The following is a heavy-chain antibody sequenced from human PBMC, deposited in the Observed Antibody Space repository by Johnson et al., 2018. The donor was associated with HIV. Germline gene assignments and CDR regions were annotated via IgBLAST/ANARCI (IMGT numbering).Heavy chain of an antibody. V-gene: IGHV3-15*01. D-gene: IGHD6-19*01. J-gene: IGHJ3*02. Sequence: VQLVESGGGVVQPGRSLRLSCAVSGIIFSHYGMRWVRQAPGKGLEWVGRIKSKTDGGTTDYAAPVKGRFTISRDDSKNTLYLQMNSLKTEDTAVYYCTTAFPREGESSGWFQDAFDIWGQGTMVTVSS. CDR3: TTAFPREGESSGWFQDAFDI. CDR2: IKSKTDGGTT. CDR1: GIIFSHYG.